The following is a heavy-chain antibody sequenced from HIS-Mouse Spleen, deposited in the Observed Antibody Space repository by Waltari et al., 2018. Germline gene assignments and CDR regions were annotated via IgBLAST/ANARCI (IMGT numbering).Heavy chain of an antibody. V-gene: IGHV5-51*01. CDR3: ARHLGEMATIWDAFDI. CDR1: GYSFTSYW. CDR2: IYPGDSDT. J-gene: IGHJ3*02. Sequence: EVQLLQSGAEVKKPGESLKISCKGSGYSFTSYWIGWVRQMPGKGLEWMGIIYPGDSDTRYSPSFQGQVTISADKSISTAYLQWSSLKASDTAMYYCARHLGEMATIWDAFDIWGQGTMVTVSS. D-gene: IGHD5-12*01.